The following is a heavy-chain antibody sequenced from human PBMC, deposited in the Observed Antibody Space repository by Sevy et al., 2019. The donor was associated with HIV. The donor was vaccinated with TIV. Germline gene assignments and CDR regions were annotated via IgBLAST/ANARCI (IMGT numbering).Heavy chain of an antibody. D-gene: IGHD4-4*01. Sequence: ASVKVSCKASGGTFSSYAISWVRQAPGQGLEWMGGIIPIFGTANYAQKFQGRVTITADESTSKAYMELSSLGSEDMAVYYCARGIQSGAMLSAGYYYGMDVWGQGTTVTVSS. V-gene: IGHV1-69*13. CDR3: ARGIQSGAMLSAGYYYGMDV. CDR1: GGTFSSYA. J-gene: IGHJ6*02. CDR2: IIPIFGTA.